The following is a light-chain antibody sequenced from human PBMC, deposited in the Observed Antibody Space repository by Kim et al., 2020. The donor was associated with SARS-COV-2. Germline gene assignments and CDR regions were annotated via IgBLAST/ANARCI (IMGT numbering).Light chain of an antibody. CDR2: STS. CDR1: QGISNY. V-gene: IGKV1-27*01. CDR3: QKYDRAPWT. J-gene: IGKJ1*01. Sequence: ASVGDEVNSTRRAGQGISNYLAWSQQKPGKASKLLLYSTSTLQSGVPSRFRGSRSGTDFTLIISRLQPEDVATYYCQKYDRAPWTFGQGTKVDIK.